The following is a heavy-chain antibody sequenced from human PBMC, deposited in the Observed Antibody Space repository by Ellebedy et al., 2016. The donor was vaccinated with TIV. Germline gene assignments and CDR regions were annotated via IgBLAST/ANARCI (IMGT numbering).Heavy chain of an antibody. CDR1: GYTFTTSG. V-gene: IGHV1-18*01. Sequence: ASVKVSCXTFGYTFTTSGIAWVRQAPGQGLEWMGWISSYSGKTNYAQKLQGRVTLTTDTSTSTAYMELRSLRSDDTAVYYCARVPMPGKADYWGQGTLVTVSS. J-gene: IGHJ4*02. CDR2: ISSYSGKT. D-gene: IGHD4-23*01. CDR3: ARVPMPGKADY.